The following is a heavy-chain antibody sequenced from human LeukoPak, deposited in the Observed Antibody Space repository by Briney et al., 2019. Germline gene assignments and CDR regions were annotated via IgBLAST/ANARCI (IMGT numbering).Heavy chain of an antibody. D-gene: IGHD5-24*01. V-gene: IGHV3-7*01. Sequence: GGSLRLSCAASGFSFSTYWMSWVRQAPGKGLEWVANIKQDGNEKYYADSVKGRFTISRDNAKNSLDLQMNSLRAEDTAVFYCARGQRRHIDMAPSFDYWGQGTLVTVSS. CDR2: IKQDGNEK. CDR1: GFSFSTYW. J-gene: IGHJ4*02. CDR3: ARGQRRHIDMAPSFDY.